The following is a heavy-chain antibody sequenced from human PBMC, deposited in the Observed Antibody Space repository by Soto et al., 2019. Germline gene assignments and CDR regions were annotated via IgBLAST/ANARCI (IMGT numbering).Heavy chain of an antibody. D-gene: IGHD3-16*01. CDR1: GGPINSYF. CDR3: ARRLGGGFDY. J-gene: IGHJ4*02. Sequence: LSLTCTVSGGPINSYFWSWIRQPPGKGLEWIGHIFYTGNTYYNPSLESRVTISVNTSKNQFSLKLSSVTAADTAVYFCARRLGGGFDYWGLGAPVTVSS. V-gene: IGHV4-59*01. CDR2: IFYTGNT.